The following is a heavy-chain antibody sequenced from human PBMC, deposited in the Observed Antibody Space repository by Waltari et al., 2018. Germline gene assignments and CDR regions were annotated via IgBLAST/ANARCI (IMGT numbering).Heavy chain of an antibody. CDR2: IIPIFGTA. D-gene: IGHD3-22*01. V-gene: IGHV1-69*08. CDR3: ARGLSYDSSGYYSPYYFDY. CDR1: GGTFSSYA. Sequence: QVQLVQSGAEVKKPGSSVKVSCKASGGTFSSYAISWVRQAPGQGLEWMGRIIPIFGTANYAQKFQGRGTITADKSTSTAYMELSSLRSEDTAVYYCARGLSYDSSGYYSPYYFDYWGQGTLVTVSS. J-gene: IGHJ4*02.